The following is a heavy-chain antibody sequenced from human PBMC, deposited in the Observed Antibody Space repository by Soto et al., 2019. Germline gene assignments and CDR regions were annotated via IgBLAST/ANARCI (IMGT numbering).Heavy chain of an antibody. Sequence: PGGSLRLSCAASGFTFSTFDMTWVRQAPGKGLEWASAISGSGGSTYYADSVKGRFTISRDNSKNTLYLQMNSLRAEDTAVYYCAKENGYSSSWSEFDYWGQGTLVTVSS. CDR3: AKENGYSSSWSEFDY. J-gene: IGHJ4*02. CDR1: GFTFSTFD. CDR2: ISGSGGST. D-gene: IGHD6-13*01. V-gene: IGHV3-23*01.